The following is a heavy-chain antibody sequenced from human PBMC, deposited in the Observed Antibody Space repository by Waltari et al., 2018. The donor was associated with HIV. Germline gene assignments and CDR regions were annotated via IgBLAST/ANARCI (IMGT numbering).Heavy chain of an antibody. V-gene: IGHV3-48*03. CDR1: GFFFSGYE. J-gene: IGHJ4*02. Sequence: EVQLVESGGGLVQPGGSLRLSCAASGFFFSGYEMSWVRQAPGQGLEWVSYISSSGSTLYYADSVEGRFTISRDNAKNSLYLEMNSLRAEDTALDYCATLTGRGYWGQGTLVTVSS. CDR2: ISSSGSTL. D-gene: IGHD3-9*01. CDR3: ATLTGRGY.